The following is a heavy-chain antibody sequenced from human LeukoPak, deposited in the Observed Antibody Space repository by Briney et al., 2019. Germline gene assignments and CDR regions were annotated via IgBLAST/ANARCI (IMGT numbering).Heavy chain of an antibody. CDR2: IYNSGHT. D-gene: IGHD4-17*01. CDR1: GGSIGNYY. CDR3: ARAAVTTSRYFQH. Sequence: TSETLSLTCTVSGGSIGNYYWSWIRQPPGKGLEWIGYIYNSGHTNYNPSLKSRVTISEDTSKNQLSLKLSSVTAADTAVYYCARAAVTTSRYFQHWGQGTLVTVSS. J-gene: IGHJ1*01. V-gene: IGHV4-59*01.